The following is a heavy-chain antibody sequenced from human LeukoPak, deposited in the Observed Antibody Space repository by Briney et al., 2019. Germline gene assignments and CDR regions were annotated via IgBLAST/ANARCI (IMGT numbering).Heavy chain of an antibody. CDR2: INWNGDTT. CDR1: RFTFDDYG. Sequence: PGGSLRLSCAASRFTFDDYGMSWVRQAPGKGLEWVSGINWNGDTTGYANSVQGRFTISRDTAKSFLYLQMNSLRAEDTALYYCARVVRGVIAAYFDSWGQGTLVTVSS. D-gene: IGHD3-10*01. CDR3: ARVVRGVIAAYFDS. V-gene: IGHV3-20*04. J-gene: IGHJ4*02.